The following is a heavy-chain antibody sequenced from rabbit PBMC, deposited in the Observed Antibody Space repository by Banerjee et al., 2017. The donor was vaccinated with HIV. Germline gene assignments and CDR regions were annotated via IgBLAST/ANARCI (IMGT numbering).Heavy chain of an antibody. CDR3: AKNLYSVYSSGWDNL. CDR1: GFSFSSNYY. D-gene: IGHD4-1*01. Sequence: QSLEESGGDLVKPGASLTLTCTASGFSFSSNYYMCWVRQAPGKGLEWIACIYGGGSGGTYYASWAKGRFTISKTSSTTVTLQMTSLTAADTATYFCAKNLYSVYSSGWDNLWGPGTLVTVS. V-gene: IGHV1S40*01. J-gene: IGHJ4*01. CDR2: IYGGGSGGT.